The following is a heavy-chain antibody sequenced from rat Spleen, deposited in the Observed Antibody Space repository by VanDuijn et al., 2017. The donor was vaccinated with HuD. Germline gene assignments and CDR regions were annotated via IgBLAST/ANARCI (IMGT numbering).Heavy chain of an antibody. D-gene: IGHD1-9*01. J-gene: IGHJ2*01. V-gene: IGHV5S23*01. CDR2: ISPSGVT. CDR3: ARRHYGYTDYFDY. CDR1: GFTFSDYA. Sequence: EVQLVESGGGLVQPGRSLKFSCAASGFTFSDYAMAWVRQAPTKGLEWVTSISPSGVTYYRDSVKGRFTVSRENTERTLYLLVDSLRSEDTATYYCARRHYGYTDYFDYWGQGVMVTVSS.